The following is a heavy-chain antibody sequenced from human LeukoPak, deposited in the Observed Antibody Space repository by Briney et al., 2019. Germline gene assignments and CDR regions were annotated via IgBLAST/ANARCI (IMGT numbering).Heavy chain of an antibody. V-gene: IGHV3-7*01. CDR3: ERVHDI. CDR1: GISFSSDW. CDR2: IKHDGSEK. Sequence: RGAPMLLSCAASGISFSSDWMSWVRKAGEKVLECAANIKHDGSEKYDVESVKGRFTTSRDNAKNILYLQMNSMSVEDTAVYYCERVHDIWGQGTMVTVSS. J-gene: IGHJ3*02.